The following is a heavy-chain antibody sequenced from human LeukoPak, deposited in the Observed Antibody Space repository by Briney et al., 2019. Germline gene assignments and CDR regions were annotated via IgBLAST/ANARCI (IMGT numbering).Heavy chain of an antibody. CDR3: ARPQPYCSSTSCYGMDV. V-gene: IGHV4-34*01. J-gene: IGHJ6*02. CDR2: INHSGST. D-gene: IGHD2-2*01. CDR1: GGSFSGYY. Sequence: SETLSLTCAVYGGSFSGYYWSWIRQPPGKGLEWIGEINHSGSTNYNPSLKSRVTISVDTSKNQFSLKPSSVTAADTAVYYCARPQPYCSSTSCYGMDVWGQGTTVTVSS.